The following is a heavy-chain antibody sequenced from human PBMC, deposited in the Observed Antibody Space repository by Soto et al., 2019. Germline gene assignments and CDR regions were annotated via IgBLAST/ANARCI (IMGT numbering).Heavy chain of an antibody. Sequence: SVKVSCKASGGTFSSYAISWVRQAPGQGLEWMGGIIPIFGTANYAQKFQGRVTITADESTSTAYMELSSLRSEDTAVYYCARDPDDSSGYPVFQHWGQGTLVTVSS. V-gene: IGHV1-69*13. CDR1: GGTFSSYA. D-gene: IGHD3-22*01. CDR3: ARDPDDSSGYPVFQH. J-gene: IGHJ1*01. CDR2: IIPIFGTA.